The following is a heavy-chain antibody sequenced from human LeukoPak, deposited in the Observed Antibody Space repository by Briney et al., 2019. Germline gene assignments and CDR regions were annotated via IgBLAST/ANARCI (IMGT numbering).Heavy chain of an antibody. CDR1: GYTFTGYY. V-gene: IGHV1-2*02. Sequence: GASVKVSCKASGYTFTGYYMHWVRQAPGQGLEWMGWINPNSGGTNYAQKFQGRVTMTRDTSISTAYMELSRLTSDDTAVYYCARDAILMAVTTYYYYMDVWGKGTTVTVSS. CDR3: ARDAILMAVTTYYYYMDV. D-gene: IGHD4-11*01. CDR2: INPNSGGT. J-gene: IGHJ6*03.